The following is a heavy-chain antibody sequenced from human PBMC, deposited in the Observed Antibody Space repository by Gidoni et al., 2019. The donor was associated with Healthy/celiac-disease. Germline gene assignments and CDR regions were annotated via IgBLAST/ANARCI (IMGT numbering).Heavy chain of an antibody. V-gene: IGHV4-34*01. CDR2: INHSGST. CDR3: ARGLIAAAGTSWFDP. D-gene: IGHD6-13*01. Sequence: QVQLQQWGAGLLKPSETLSLTCAVYGGSFSGYYWSWIRQPPGKGLEWIGEINHSGSTNYNPSLKSRVTISVDTSKNQFSQKLSSVTAADTAVYYCARGLIAAAGTSWFDPWGQGTLVTVSS. J-gene: IGHJ5*02. CDR1: GGSFSGYY.